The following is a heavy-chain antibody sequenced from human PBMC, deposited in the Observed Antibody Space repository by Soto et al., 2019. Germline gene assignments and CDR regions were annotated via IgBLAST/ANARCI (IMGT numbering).Heavy chain of an antibody. Sequence: SETLSLTCTVSGGSISSYYWSWIRQPPGKGLEWIGYIYYSGSTNYNPSLKSRVTISVDTSKNQFSLKLSSVTAADTAVYYCARDKYYYDSSGSTTYYYFDYWGQGTLVTVS. CDR1: GGSISSYY. CDR2: IYYSGST. D-gene: IGHD3-22*01. CDR3: ARDKYYYDSSGSTTYYYFDY. J-gene: IGHJ4*02. V-gene: IGHV4-59*01.